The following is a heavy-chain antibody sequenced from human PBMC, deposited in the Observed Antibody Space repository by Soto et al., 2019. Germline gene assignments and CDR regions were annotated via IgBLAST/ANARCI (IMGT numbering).Heavy chain of an antibody. CDR3: ERERLHAARYHHFDY. Sequence: GSLLLACSTSGRNVSSNYMSWVRQAPGKGLEWVSVIYRSGSTYYADSVKGRFTISRDNSKNTLHLHMNSLRGEDTAVYYCERERLHAARYHHFDYWGQGALVTVYS. V-gene: IGHV3-53*01. J-gene: IGHJ4*02. D-gene: IGHD2-15*01. CDR1: GRNVSSNY. CDR2: IYRSGST.